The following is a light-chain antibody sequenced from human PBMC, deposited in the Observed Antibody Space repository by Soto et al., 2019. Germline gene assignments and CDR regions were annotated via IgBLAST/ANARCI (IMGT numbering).Light chain of an antibody. CDR1: QSVTSS. J-gene: IGKJ4*01. Sequence: EVVMTQSPGTLSVSPGERATLSCRASQSVTSSLAWYQQEPGQAPRLLIYGASTRATGIPARFSGSGSGTEFTLTISSLQSEDFTVYYCQQYIDWPLTFGGGTKVDIK. CDR3: QQYIDWPLT. V-gene: IGKV3-15*01. CDR2: GAS.